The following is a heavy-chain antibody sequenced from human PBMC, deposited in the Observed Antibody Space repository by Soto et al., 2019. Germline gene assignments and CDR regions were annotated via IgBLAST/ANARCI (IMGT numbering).Heavy chain of an antibody. V-gene: IGHV1-18*01. CDR1: GYTFTSYG. CDR2: ISAYNGNT. CDR3: ARDLRDYYDSSGYYFDY. Sequence: ASVKVSCKASGYTFTSYGISWVRQAPGQGLEWMGWISAYNGNTNYAQKLQGRVTMTTDTSTSTAYMELRSLRSDDTAVYYCARDLRDYYDSSGYYFDYWGQGTLVTVSS. D-gene: IGHD3-22*01. J-gene: IGHJ4*02.